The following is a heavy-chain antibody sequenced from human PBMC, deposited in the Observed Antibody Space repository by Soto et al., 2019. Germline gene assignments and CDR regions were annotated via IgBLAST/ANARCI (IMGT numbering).Heavy chain of an antibody. V-gene: IGHV1-69*01. D-gene: IGHD6-19*01. J-gene: IGHJ4*02. CDR1: GDNFNTYT. Sequence: QVQLLQSGAEMKKPGSSVRVSCKPSGDNFNTYTITWVRQAPGQGLEWMGGIIPIYGAASYAQKFQDRVSITAEGSTNTVYMELSSLTSEDTALYYCAARVSVAGPAIDYWGQGTRVTVSS. CDR3: AARVSVAGPAIDY. CDR2: IIPIYGAA.